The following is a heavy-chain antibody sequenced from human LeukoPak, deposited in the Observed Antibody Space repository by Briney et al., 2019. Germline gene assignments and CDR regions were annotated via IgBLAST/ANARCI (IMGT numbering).Heavy chain of an antibody. J-gene: IGHJ4*02. V-gene: IGHV4-34*01. D-gene: IGHD3-22*01. Sequence: SETLSLTCAVYGGSFSGYYWSWIRQPPGKGLEWIGEINHSGSTNYNPSLKSRVTISVDTSKNQFSLKLSSVTAADTAMYYCARGRRITMIVVVINGPHTSPFDYWGQGTLVTVSS. CDR3: ARGRRITMIVVVINGPHTSPFDY. CDR1: GGSFSGYY. CDR2: INHSGST.